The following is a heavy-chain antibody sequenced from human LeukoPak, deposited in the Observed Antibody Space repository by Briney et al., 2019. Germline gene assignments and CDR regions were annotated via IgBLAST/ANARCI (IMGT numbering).Heavy chain of an antibody. Sequence: PGGSLRLSCAASGFPFKHYAMNWVRQAPGKGLEWLSAIGGSGTTTYYADSVKGRFTVSRDNSKDTVFLQMSSLRAEDTAVYYCARTLAGAKGDYWGQGTLVTVSS. CDR2: IGGSGTTT. V-gene: IGHV3-23*01. CDR3: ARTLAGAKGDY. D-gene: IGHD1-1*01. J-gene: IGHJ4*02. CDR1: GFPFKHYA.